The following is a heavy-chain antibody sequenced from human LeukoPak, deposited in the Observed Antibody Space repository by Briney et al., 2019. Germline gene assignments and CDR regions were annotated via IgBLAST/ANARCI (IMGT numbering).Heavy chain of an antibody. Sequence: GGSLRLSCAASGFTFSSYGMHWVRQAPGKGLEWVAVISYDGSNKYYADSVKGRFTISRDNAKNSLYLQMNSLRAEDTAVYYCAGRGSAYYYYGMDVWGQGTTVTVSS. J-gene: IGHJ6*02. CDR2: ISYDGSNK. D-gene: IGHD3-10*01. CDR3: AGRGSAYYYYGMDV. V-gene: IGHV3-30*03. CDR1: GFTFSSYG.